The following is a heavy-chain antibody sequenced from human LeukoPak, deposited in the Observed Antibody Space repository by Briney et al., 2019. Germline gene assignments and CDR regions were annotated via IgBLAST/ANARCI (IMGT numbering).Heavy chain of an antibody. CDR2: IWYDGSNE. CDR3: ARAGYSSGWYGFDY. D-gene: IGHD6-19*01. J-gene: IGHJ4*02. CDR1: GFTFSNHG. V-gene: IGHV3-33*01. Sequence: GGSLRLSCAASGFTFSNHGMHWVRQAPGKGREGVGVIWYDGSNEYYADYVKGRFTISRHNSKNTLYLQMNSLRAEDTAVYYCARAGYSSGWYGFDYWGQGTLVTVSS.